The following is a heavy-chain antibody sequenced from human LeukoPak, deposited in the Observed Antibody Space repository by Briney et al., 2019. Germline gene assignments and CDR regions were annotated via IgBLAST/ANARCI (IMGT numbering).Heavy chain of an antibody. J-gene: IGHJ6*02. CDR3: AKSNYDILTGYPSRMDV. CDR1: GLNFSNYA. CDR2: VTYDGNRQ. D-gene: IGHD3-9*01. V-gene: IGHV3-30-3*02. Sequence: SGMSLRLSCVASGLNFSNYAMHWVRQAPGKGPEWVAVVTYDGNRQYYADSVKGRVTISRDNSKNTLYLQMNSLRAEDTAVYYCAKSNYDILTGYPSRMDVWGQGTTVTVSS.